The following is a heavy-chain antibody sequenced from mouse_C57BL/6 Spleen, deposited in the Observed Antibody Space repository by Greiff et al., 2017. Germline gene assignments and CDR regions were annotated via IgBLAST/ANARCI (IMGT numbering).Heavy chain of an antibody. J-gene: IGHJ4*01. CDR2: IYPGSGST. Sequence: VKQRPGQGLEWIGDIYPGSGSTNYNEKFKSKATLTVDTSSSTAYMQLSSLTSEDSAVYYCARDPFYYYGSSPYAMDYWGQGTSVTGSS. D-gene: IGHD1-1*01. CDR3: ARDPFYYYGSSPYAMDY. V-gene: IGHV1-55*01.